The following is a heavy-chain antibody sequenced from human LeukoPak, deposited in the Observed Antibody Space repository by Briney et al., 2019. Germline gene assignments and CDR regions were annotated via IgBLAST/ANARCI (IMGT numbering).Heavy chain of an antibody. CDR1: GYTFTNYA. J-gene: IGHJ5*02. CDR2: INAGNGDT. Sequence: GASVKVSCKTSGYTFTNYAIHWLRQAPGQRLEWMGWINAGNGDTKYSQKFQGRVTMTRDTSISTAYMELSRLRSDDTAVYYCARDQENWNYVTVDWFDPWGQGTLVTVSS. CDR3: ARDQENWNYVTVDWFDP. V-gene: IGHV1-3*01. D-gene: IGHD1-7*01.